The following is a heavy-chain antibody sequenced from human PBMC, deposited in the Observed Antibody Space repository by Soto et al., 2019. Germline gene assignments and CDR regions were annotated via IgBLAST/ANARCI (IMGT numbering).Heavy chain of an antibody. CDR3: AKDYEMATIPDY. J-gene: IGHJ4*02. CDR1: GFTFSSYG. D-gene: IGHD5-12*01. CDR2: ISYDGSNK. Sequence: GGSLRLSCAASGFTFSSYGMHWVRQAPGKGLEWVAVISYDGSNKYYADSVKGRFTISRDNSKNTLYLQMNSLRAEDTVVYYCAKDYEMATIPDYWGQGTLVTVSS. V-gene: IGHV3-30*18.